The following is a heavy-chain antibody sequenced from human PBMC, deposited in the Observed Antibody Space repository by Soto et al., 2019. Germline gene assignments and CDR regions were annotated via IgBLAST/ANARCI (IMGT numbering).Heavy chain of an antibody. D-gene: IGHD6-19*01. J-gene: IGHJ4*02. CDR2: INSDGSST. V-gene: IGHV3-74*01. CDR3: ARARAGIAVAGTGFDY. CDR1: GFTFSSYW. Sequence: GGSLRLSCAASGFTFSSYWMHWVRQAPGKGLVWVSRINSDGSSTSYADSVKGRFTISRDNAKNTLYLQMNSLRAEDTAVYYCARARAGIAVAGTGFDYWGQGTLVTVSS.